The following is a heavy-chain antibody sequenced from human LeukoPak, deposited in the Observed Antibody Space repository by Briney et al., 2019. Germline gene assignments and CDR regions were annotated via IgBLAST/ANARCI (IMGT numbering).Heavy chain of an antibody. CDR3: ARGATRGDY. J-gene: IGHJ4*02. V-gene: IGHV4-59*01. CDR2: IYYSGST. CDR1: GGSIGGYY. Sequence: PSETLSLTCTVSGGSIGGYYWGWVRQPPGKGLEWIGYIYYSGSTNYNPSLKSRVTISVDTSKNQFSLKLHSVTAADTAVYYCARGATRGDYWGQGTLVTVSS.